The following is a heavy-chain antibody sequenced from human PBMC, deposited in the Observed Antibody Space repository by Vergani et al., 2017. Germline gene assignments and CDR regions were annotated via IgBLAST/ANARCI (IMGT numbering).Heavy chain of an antibody. V-gene: IGHV3-23*04. J-gene: IGHJ4*02. CDR2: ISGSGVTT. CDR1: GFTFSTYA. D-gene: IGHD3-16*01. CDR3: AQDLGGATGY. Sequence: EVQLVESGGGLVQPGGSLRLSCAASGFTFSTYAMHWVRQAPGKGLEWVSTISGSGVTTYYPDSVKGRFTISRDNSMNTLYLQMNSLRAEDTAIYYCAQDLGGATGYWGQGTLVTVSS.